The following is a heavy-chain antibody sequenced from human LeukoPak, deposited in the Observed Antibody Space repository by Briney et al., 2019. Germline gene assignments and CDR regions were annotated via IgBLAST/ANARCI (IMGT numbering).Heavy chain of an antibody. D-gene: IGHD6-19*01. CDR1: GYTFTGYY. CDR3: ARGLIAVAATGGY. J-gene: IGHJ4*02. Sequence: ASVKVSCKASGYTFTGYYMHWVRQAPGQGLEWMGWINPKSGGTNYAQKFHGRVTMTRDTSISTAYMEPSRLRSDDTAVYYCARGLIAVAATGGYWGQGTLVTVSS. CDR2: INPKSGGT. V-gene: IGHV1-2*02.